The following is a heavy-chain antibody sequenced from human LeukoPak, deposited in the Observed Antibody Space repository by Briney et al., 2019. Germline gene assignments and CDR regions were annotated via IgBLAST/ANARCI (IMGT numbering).Heavy chain of an antibody. J-gene: IGHJ4*02. CDR3: ARGRTMSY. D-gene: IGHD3-22*01. V-gene: IGHV3-64*04. CDR1: GFTFSSYA. Sequence: GGSLRLSCSASGFTFSSYAMHWVRQAPGKGLEFVSAIGGDGGTTFYADSVKGRFTISRENAKNSLFLQMNSLRAGDTAVYYCARGRTMSYWGQGTLVTVSS. CDR2: IGGDGGTT.